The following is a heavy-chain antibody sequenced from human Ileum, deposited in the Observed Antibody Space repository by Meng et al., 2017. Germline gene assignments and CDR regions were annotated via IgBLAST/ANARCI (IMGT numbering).Heavy chain of an antibody. D-gene: IGHD3-22*01. CDR3: VGMTVG. J-gene: IGHJ4*02. CDR2: INTDGSTT. V-gene: IGHV3-74*03. Sequence: VQLVESGGGLVEPGGSLRLSCAASGFTFSSHWMNWVRQAPGKGLVWVSRINTDGSTTTYADSVKGRFTISRDNAKNTVFLQMNSLRAEDTAVYYCVGMTVGWGQGTLVTVSS. CDR1: GFTFSSHW.